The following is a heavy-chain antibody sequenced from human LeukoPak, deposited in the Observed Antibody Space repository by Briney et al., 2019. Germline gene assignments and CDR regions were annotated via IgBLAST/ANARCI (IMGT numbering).Heavy chain of an antibody. CDR3: ARDMGRYSGYDYDY. CDR2: IHPNSGAT. V-gene: IGHV1-2*02. CDR1: GYTFTDYY. Sequence: ASVKVSCKASGYTFTDYYLHWVRQAPGQGLEWVGWIHPNSGATHYAQKFQGRLTMTRDTSISTAYMELTRLRSDDTAGYYCARDMGRYSGYDYDYWGQGTLVTASS. D-gene: IGHD5-12*01. J-gene: IGHJ4*02.